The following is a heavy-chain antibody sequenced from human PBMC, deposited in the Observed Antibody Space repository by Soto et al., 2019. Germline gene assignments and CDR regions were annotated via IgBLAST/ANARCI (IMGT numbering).Heavy chain of an antibody. Sequence: QLQLVQSGPEAKKPGASVKVSCKASGYTFATSTISWLRQAPGQGPEWMGWIKAYSGNTNYAQKLQGRLTMTTDTSTSTAYMELGSLTTDDTAIYYCAIADYGDDDYWGQGTLVTVSS. CDR3: AIADYGDDDY. CDR1: GYTFATST. V-gene: IGHV1-18*01. J-gene: IGHJ4*02. D-gene: IGHD4-17*01. CDR2: IKAYSGNT.